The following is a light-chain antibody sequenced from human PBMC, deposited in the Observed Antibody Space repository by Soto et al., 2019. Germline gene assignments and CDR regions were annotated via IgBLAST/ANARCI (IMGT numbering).Light chain of an antibody. J-gene: IGLJ3*02. CDR3: SSYSDTSTRV. CDR2: EVS. V-gene: IGLV2-14*01. Sequence: QSVLTQPASVSGSPGQSITISCTGTSSDIGGFNYVSWYQQHPGKAPKLIIYEVSNRPSGVSNRFSGSKSGNTASLTISGLQAEDEADYDCSSYSDTSTRVFGGGTKLTVL. CDR1: SSDIGGFNY.